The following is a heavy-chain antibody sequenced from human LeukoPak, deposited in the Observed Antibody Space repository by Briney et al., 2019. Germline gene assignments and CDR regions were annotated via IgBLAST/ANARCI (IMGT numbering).Heavy chain of an antibody. CDR1: GGSISSYY. D-gene: IGHD3-16*02. Sequence: PSETLFLTCTVSGGSISSYYWSWIRQPPGKGLEWIGYIYYSGSTNYNPSLKSRVTISVDTSKNQFSLKLSSVTAADTAVYYCARSQYMITFGGVIVRDPRFDYWGQGTLVTVSS. CDR3: ARSQYMITFGGVIVRDPRFDY. V-gene: IGHV4-59*12. CDR2: IYYSGST. J-gene: IGHJ4*02.